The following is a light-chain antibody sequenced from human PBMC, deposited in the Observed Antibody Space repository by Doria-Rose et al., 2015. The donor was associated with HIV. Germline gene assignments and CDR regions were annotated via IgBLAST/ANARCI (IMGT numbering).Light chain of an antibody. Sequence: EIVLTQSPGTLSLSPGERATLSCRASQSISSTYLAWYQQKPGQAPSLLIYDGYTRATGIPDRFSASGSGTDFTLTINRLEPEDFALYYCHQYGTSWTFGQGTKVEI. CDR2: DGY. V-gene: IGKV3-20*01. CDR3: HQYGTSWT. J-gene: IGKJ1*01. CDR1: QSISSTY.